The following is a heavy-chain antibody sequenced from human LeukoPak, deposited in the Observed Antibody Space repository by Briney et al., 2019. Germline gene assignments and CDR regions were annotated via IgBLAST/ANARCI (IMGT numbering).Heavy chain of an antibody. J-gene: IGHJ4*02. D-gene: IGHD5-24*01. Sequence: SETLSLTCAVYGGSFSGYYWSWIRQPPGKGLEWIGEINHSGSTNYNPSLMSRVTISVDTSKNQFSLKLSSVIAADTAVYYCARGEMATALNDYWGQGTLVTVSS. V-gene: IGHV4-34*01. CDR1: GGSFSGYY. CDR3: ARGEMATALNDY. CDR2: INHSGST.